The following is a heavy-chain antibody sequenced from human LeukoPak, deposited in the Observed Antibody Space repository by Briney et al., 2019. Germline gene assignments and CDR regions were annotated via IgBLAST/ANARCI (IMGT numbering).Heavy chain of an antibody. V-gene: IGHV4-61*10. CDR3: ARDSSGWYHWFDP. D-gene: IGHD6-19*01. CDR1: GGSISSGFYY. J-gene: IGHJ5*02. Sequence: SETLSLTCTVSGGSISSGFYYWSWIRQPTGKGLEWIGNIYNSGSTNYNPSLNSRVTISVDTSKNQFSLRLSSVTAADTAVYYCARDSSGWYHWFDPWGQGTLVTVSS. CDR2: IYNSGST.